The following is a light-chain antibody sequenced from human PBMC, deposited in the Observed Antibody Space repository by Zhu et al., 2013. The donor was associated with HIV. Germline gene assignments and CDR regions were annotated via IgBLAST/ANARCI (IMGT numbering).Light chain of an antibody. J-gene: IGLJ2*01. CDR2: HDT. CDR3: AAWDDSLSGVV. Sequence: QSVLTQPPSVSGAPGQRVTISCTGSGSNIGARYGVHWYQHLPGTAPKLLIYHDTNRPSGVPDRFSGSKSGTSASLAITGLQAEDEADYYCAAWDDSLSGVVFGGGTKLTVL. V-gene: IGLV1-40*01. CDR1: GSNIGARYG.